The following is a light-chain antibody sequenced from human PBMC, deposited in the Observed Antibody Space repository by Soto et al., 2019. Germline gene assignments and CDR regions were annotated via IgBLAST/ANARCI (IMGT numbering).Light chain of an antibody. Sequence: EIVMTQSPATLSVSPGERATLSCRASQSVSSNLAWYQQKPGQAPRLLIYDASTRATGIPARFSGSGSGTEFTLTISSLQSEDFAVYYCQQYNSYSPLTFGGGTKVEIK. CDR3: QQYNSYSPLT. V-gene: IGKV3-15*01. CDR1: QSVSSN. CDR2: DAS. J-gene: IGKJ4*01.